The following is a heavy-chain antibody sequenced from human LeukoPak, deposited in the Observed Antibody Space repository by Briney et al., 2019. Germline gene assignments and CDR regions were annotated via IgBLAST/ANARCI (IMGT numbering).Heavy chain of an antibody. CDR1: GFTFSSYA. Sequence: GGSLRLSCAASGFTFSSYAIHWVRQAPGKGLEWVAGISYDGSNKYYADSVKGRFTISRDNSKNTLYLQMNSLRAEDTAVYYCARDWSGYYSVYWGQGTPVTVSS. D-gene: IGHD3-3*01. V-gene: IGHV3-30*04. J-gene: IGHJ4*02. CDR3: ARDWSGYYSVY. CDR2: ISYDGSNK.